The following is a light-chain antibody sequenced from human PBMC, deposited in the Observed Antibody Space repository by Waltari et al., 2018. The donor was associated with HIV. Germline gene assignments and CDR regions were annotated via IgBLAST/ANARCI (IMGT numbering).Light chain of an antibody. CDR2: VVS. CDR1: SRDVGNYTY. Sequence: QSALTQPPSASGSPGQSVTISCTGTSRDVGNYTYVSWYQHHPGHSPKLLFFVVSRRPSGVPHRCSGSKSGTTASLTVSGLQAEDEADYYCTSYGGINIYVVFGGGTKLTVL. J-gene: IGLJ2*01. V-gene: IGLV2-8*01. CDR3: TSYGGINIYVV.